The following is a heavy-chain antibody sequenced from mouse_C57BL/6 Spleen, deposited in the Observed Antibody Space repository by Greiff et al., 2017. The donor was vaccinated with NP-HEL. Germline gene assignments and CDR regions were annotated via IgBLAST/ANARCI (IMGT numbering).Heavy chain of an antibody. J-gene: IGHJ4*01. CDR3: ARGGGPYAMDY. Sequence: EVQLQQSGPELVKPGASVKISCKASGYSFTGYYMNWVKQSPEKSLEWIGEINPSTGGTTYNQKFKAKATLTVDKSSSTAYMQLKSLTSEDSAVYYWARGGGPYAMDYWGQGTSVTVSA. V-gene: IGHV1-42*01. D-gene: IGHD1-1*02. CDR1: GYSFTGYY. CDR2: INPSTGGT.